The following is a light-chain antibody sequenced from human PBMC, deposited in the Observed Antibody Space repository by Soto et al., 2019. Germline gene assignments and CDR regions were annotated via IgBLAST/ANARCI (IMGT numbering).Light chain of an antibody. V-gene: IGKV3-15*01. J-gene: IGKJ4*01. CDR3: QQHNTWPRT. Sequence: EIVMTQSPATLSVSPGERATLSCRASQSVNNNLAWYQQRPGHAPRLLIYGASTRATGIPARFSGSGSGTEFILTISSLQSEDFAVYYCQQHNTWPRTFGGGTKVEIK. CDR1: QSVNNN. CDR2: GAS.